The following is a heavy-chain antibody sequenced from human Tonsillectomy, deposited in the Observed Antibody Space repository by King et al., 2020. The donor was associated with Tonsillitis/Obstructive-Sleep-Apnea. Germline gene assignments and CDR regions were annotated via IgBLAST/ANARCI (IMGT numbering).Heavy chain of an antibody. CDR2: ISSSSSYI. V-gene: IGHV3-21*01. D-gene: IGHD3-22*01. CDR3: AREMYYYDSSGALDY. Sequence: VQLVESGGGLVKPGGSLRISCAASGFTFSSYSMNWVRQAPGEGLEWVSSISSSSSYIYYADSVKGRFTISRDNAKNSLYLQMNSLRAEDTAVYYCAREMYYYDSSGALDYWGQGTLVTVSS. J-gene: IGHJ4*02. CDR1: GFTFSSYS.